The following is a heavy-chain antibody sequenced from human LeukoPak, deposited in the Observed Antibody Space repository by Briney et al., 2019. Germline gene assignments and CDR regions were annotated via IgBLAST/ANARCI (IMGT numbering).Heavy chain of an antibody. V-gene: IGHV4-59*01. Sequence: SETLSLTCTVSGGSISSYYWSWIRQPPGKGLEWIGYIYYSGSTNYNPSLKSRVTISVDTSKNQFSLKLSSVTAADTAVYYCARLKINGDYGGVFDYWAREPWSPSPQ. CDR1: GGSISSYY. J-gene: IGHJ4*02. CDR3: ARLKINGDYGGVFDY. CDR2: IYYSGST. D-gene: IGHD4-17*01.